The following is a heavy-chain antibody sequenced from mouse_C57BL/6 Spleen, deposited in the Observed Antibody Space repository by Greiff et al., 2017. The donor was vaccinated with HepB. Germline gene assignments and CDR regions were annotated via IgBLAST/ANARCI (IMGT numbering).Heavy chain of an antibody. CDR1: GFTFSDYG. Sequence: EVKLVESGGGLVKPGGSLKLSCAASGFTFSDYGMHWVRQAPEKGLEWVAYISSGSSTIYYADTVKGRCTISRDNAKNTLFLQMTSLRYEDTAMYYCARSQLAAFAYWGQGTLVTVSA. CDR3: ARSQLAAFAY. CDR2: ISSGSSTI. D-gene: IGHD4-1*02. J-gene: IGHJ3*01. V-gene: IGHV5-17*01.